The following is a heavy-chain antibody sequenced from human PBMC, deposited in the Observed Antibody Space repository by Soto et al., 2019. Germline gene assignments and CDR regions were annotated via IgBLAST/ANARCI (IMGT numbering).Heavy chain of an antibody. CDR3: ARDPDSSGYYGFNY. CDR2: ISYDGSNK. J-gene: IGHJ4*02. CDR1: GFTFGSYA. Sequence: PGGTLRLSCAASGFTFGSYAMHWVRQAPGKGLEWVAVISYDGSNKYYADSVKGRFNISRDNSKNTLYLQMNSLRAEDTAVYYCARDPDSSGYYGFNYWGQGTLVTVSS. V-gene: IGHV3-30-3*01. D-gene: IGHD3-22*01.